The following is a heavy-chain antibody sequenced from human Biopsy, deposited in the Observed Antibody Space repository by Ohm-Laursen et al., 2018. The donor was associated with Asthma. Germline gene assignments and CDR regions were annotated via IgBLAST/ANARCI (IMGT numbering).Heavy chain of an antibody. V-gene: IGHV1-69*15. Sequence: SSVKVSCKSSGGTFSTFGISWVRQAPGQGLEWMGRIIPFYGTATYAQNFQGRLTLTADESTSTAYMESSSLRSEDTAIYYCARCQVGYSSGWSLLLKKIYYSGMDVWGQGTAVTVSS. CDR2: IIPFYGTA. D-gene: IGHD6-19*01. CDR3: ARCQVGYSSGWSLLLKKIYYSGMDV. J-gene: IGHJ6*02. CDR1: GGTFSTFG.